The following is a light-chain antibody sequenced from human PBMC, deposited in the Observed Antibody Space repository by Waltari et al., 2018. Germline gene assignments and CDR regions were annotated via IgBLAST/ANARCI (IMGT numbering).Light chain of an antibody. V-gene: IGKV1-5*01. Sequence: QMTQSPSTLSASIGDRVAITCRASHTINTWLAWYQQKPGKAPRVLIYDASTLASGVPSRFRGSGSGTEFTLTISSLQPDDFATYYCQQSYSTPLVTFGGGTKVEIK. CDR2: DAS. CDR3: QQSYSTPLVT. J-gene: IGKJ4*01. CDR1: HTINTW.